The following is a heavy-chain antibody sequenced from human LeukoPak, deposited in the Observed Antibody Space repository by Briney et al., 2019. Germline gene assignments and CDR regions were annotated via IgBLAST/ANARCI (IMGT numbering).Heavy chain of an antibody. CDR1: GGTFSSYA. Sequence: SVTVSCKASGGTFSSYAISWVRQAPGQGLEWMGRIIPILGIANYAQKFQGRVTITADKSTSTAYMELSSLRSEDTAVYYCAREVLRYFDWLPGGFDPWGQGTLVTVSS. CDR2: IIPILGIA. CDR3: AREVLRYFDWLPGGFDP. J-gene: IGHJ5*02. D-gene: IGHD3-9*01. V-gene: IGHV1-69*04.